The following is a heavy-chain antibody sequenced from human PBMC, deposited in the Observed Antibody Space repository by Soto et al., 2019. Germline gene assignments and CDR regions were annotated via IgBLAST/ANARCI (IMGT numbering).Heavy chain of an antibody. J-gene: IGHJ4*02. Sequence: QVQLVQSGAEVKKPGASVTVSCKASGYTLTSKAMHWVRQAPGQRLEWMGWINAATGDTNYSEKFQGRVTISRDTSANTTSMELSSLRSEDTAVYYCARARTSYFGSGLDSWGQGNLVTVTS. V-gene: IGHV1-3*01. CDR3: ARARTSYFGSGLDS. CDR2: INAATGDT. CDR1: GYTLTSKA. D-gene: IGHD3-10*01.